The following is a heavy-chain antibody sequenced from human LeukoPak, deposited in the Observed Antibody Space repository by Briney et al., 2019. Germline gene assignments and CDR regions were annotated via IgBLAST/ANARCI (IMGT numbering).Heavy chain of an antibody. CDR3: AKPNSGYTAFHI. D-gene: IGHD3-22*01. Sequence: PGGSLRLSCAASGFTFTSYAMSWVRQAPGKGLGWVSAISSSGGSTYYADSVKGWFTISRDNSKNTLYLQMNSLRAEDTAVYYCAKPNSGYTAFHIWGQGTMVTVSS. J-gene: IGHJ3*02. CDR2: ISSSGGST. V-gene: IGHV3-23*01. CDR1: GFTFTSYA.